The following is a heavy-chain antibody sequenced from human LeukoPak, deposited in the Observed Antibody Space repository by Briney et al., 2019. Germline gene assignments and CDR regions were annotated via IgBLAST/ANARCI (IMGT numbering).Heavy chain of an antibody. CDR3: ARGGGTVAPAPWVPFAY. CDR2: IDPNSGGT. Sequence: ASVKVSCKASGYTFTGNYMHWVRQAPGQGLEYMGYIDPNSGGTYFIQKFQGRVTMTRDMSINTAYVELSSLTSDDTAVYCCARGGGTVAPAPWVPFAYWGQGTLVTVSS. V-gene: IGHV1-2*02. D-gene: IGHD4-11*01. CDR1: GYTFTGNY. J-gene: IGHJ4*02.